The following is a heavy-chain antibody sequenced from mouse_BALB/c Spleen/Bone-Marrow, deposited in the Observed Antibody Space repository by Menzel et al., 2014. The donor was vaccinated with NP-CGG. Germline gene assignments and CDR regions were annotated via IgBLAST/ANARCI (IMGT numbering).Heavy chain of an antibody. CDR3: ARLNYYGNLFV. J-gene: IGHJ1*01. CDR2: INPDSSTI. V-gene: IGHV4-1*02. Sequence: DVMLVESGGGLVQPGGSLKLSCAASGFDFSRFWMSWVRQAPGKGLEWIREINPDSSTINYTPSLKDKFIISRDNAKNTLYLQMSKVRSEDTALYYCARLNYYGNLFVWGAGTTVTVSS. D-gene: IGHD1-1*01. CDR1: GFDFSRFW.